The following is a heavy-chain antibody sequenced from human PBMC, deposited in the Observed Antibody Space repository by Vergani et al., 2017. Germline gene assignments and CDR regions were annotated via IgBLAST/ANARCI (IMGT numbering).Heavy chain of an antibody. CDR2: TKNTGDST. CDR1: GFTFSSHA. D-gene: IGHD5-24*01. Sequence: EVQLLQSEGAVVQPGGSLRLSCVASGFTFSSHAMSWVRQGHGQGLEWVSSTKNTGDSTHYADSVKGRFTISRDNSKNTLYLQMNSLRVEDTAVYYCGGGSDNYNWGRGTLVTVSS. J-gene: IGHJ4*02. CDR3: GGGSDNYN. V-gene: IGHV3-23*01.